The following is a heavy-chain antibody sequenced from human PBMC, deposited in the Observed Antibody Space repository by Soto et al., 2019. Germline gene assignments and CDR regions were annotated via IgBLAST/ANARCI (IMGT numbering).Heavy chain of an antibody. D-gene: IGHD3-10*01. CDR1: GYTFTSYG. Sequence: ASVKVSCKASGYTFTSYGSSWVRQAPGQGLEWKGWISAYNGNTNYAQKLQGRVTMTTDTSTSTAYMELRSLRSDDTAVCYCARRPPQVGWFGESPAWFDPWGQGTLVTVSS. J-gene: IGHJ5*02. CDR3: ARRPPQVGWFGESPAWFDP. CDR2: ISAYNGNT. V-gene: IGHV1-18*01.